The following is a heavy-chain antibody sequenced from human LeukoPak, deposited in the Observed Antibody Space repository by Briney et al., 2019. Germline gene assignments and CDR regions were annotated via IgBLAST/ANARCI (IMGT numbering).Heavy chain of an antibody. Sequence: PGGSLRLSCAASGFTFSNAWMSWVRQAPGKGLKWVSYISSSSSIIYYADSVKGRFTISRDNAKNSLYLQMNSLRDEDTAVYYCAREHSSSSGSVSDYWGQGTLVTVSS. CDR1: GFTFSNAW. V-gene: IGHV3-48*02. D-gene: IGHD6-6*01. CDR3: AREHSSSSGSVSDY. CDR2: ISSSSSII. J-gene: IGHJ4*02.